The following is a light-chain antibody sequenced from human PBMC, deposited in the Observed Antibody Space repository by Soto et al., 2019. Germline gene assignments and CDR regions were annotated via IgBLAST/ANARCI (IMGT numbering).Light chain of an antibody. CDR2: SHD. Sequence: QSVLTQPPSASGTPGQTVTISCSGSRSNVGRNSVSWYQHVPGTAPKLLIYSHDQRPSGVPDRISASRSGTAASLAISGLRSEDEAFYYCAAWDDSLNAWVFGGGTQLTVL. CDR1: RSNVGRNS. J-gene: IGLJ3*02. V-gene: IGLV1-44*01. CDR3: AAWDDSLNAWV.